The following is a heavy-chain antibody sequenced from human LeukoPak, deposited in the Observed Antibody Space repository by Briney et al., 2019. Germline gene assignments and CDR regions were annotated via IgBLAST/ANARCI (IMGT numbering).Heavy chain of an antibody. CDR1: GFTFSSYS. J-gene: IGHJ3*02. V-gene: IGHV3-21*01. Sequence: GGSLSLSCAASGFTFSSYSMNWVRQAPGKGLEWVSSISGSSKSIYYADSVKGRFTISRDNAKNSPYLQMNSLRAEDTAVYYCATRYYYGSGSYYRDAFDIWGQGTMVTVSS. CDR2: ISGSSKSI. D-gene: IGHD3-10*01. CDR3: ATRYYYGSGSYYRDAFDI.